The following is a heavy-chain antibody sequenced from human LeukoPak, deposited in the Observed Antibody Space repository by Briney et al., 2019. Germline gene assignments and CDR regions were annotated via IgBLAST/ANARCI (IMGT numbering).Heavy chain of an antibody. CDR3: ARHASVDGNWPRPLDY. J-gene: IGHJ4*02. CDR1: GGSISSSNYY. V-gene: IGHV4-39*01. Sequence: SETLSLTCTVSGGSISSSNYYWGWIRQPPGKGLEWIGNIYYSGSTYYKPSLKTRVTISVDTSKDQFSLKLTSVTAADTAVYYCARHASVDGNWPRPLDYWGQGSLVTVSS. D-gene: IGHD6-19*01. CDR2: IYYSGST.